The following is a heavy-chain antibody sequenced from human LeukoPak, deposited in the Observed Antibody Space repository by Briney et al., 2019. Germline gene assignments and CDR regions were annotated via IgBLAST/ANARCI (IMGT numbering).Heavy chain of an antibody. V-gene: IGHV4-59*01. J-gene: IGHJ4*02. CDR2: IYYSGST. CDR1: GGSISSYY. CDR3: ARVAGRDFDY. D-gene: IGHD3-10*01. Sequence: SETLSLTCTVSGGSISSYYWSWIRQPPGKGLEWIGYIYYSGSTNYNPSLKSRVTISVDTSKNQFSLKLSSVTAADTAVYYCARVAGRDFDYWGQGTLVTVSS.